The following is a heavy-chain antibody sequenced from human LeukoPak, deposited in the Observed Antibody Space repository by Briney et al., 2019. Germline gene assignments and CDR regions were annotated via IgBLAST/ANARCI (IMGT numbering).Heavy chain of an antibody. CDR2: IRYGGINK. Sequence: GGSLRLSCAASGFTFSSYGMHWVRQAPGKGLEWVAFIRYGGINKYYADSVKGRFTISRDNSKNTLYLQMNSLRAEDTAMYYCARGLGYCTSTTCLLPFDYWGQGTLVTVSS. D-gene: IGHD2-2*01. CDR1: GFTFSSYG. V-gene: IGHV3-30*02. J-gene: IGHJ4*02. CDR3: ARGLGYCTSTTCLLPFDY.